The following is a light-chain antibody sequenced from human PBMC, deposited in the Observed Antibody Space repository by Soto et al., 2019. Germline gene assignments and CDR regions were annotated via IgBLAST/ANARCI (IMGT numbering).Light chain of an antibody. CDR2: DVN. CDR1: SSVIGTYNL. V-gene: IGLV2-23*02. CDR3: CSYAGSSTVV. Sequence: QSVLTQPASVSGSPGQSITISCTSSVIGTYNLVSWYQHHPGKAPKLMIYDVNKRHSGVSVRFSGFKSGNTASLTISGLQAEDEADYHCCSYAGSSTVVFGGGTKLAVL. J-gene: IGLJ2*01.